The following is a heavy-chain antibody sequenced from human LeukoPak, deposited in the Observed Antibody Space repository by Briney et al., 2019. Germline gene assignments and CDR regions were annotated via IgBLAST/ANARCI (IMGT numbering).Heavy chain of an antibody. D-gene: IGHD2-15*01. J-gene: IGHJ5*02. CDR2: INHSGST. Sequence: SETLSLTCAVYGGSFSGYYWSWIRQPPGKGLEWIGEINHSGSTNYNPSLKSRVTISVDTSKNQFSLKLSSVTAADTAVYYCARGRVVVVAASTRFDPWGQGTLVTVSS. V-gene: IGHV4-34*01. CDR3: ARGRVVVVAASTRFDP. CDR1: GGSFSGYY.